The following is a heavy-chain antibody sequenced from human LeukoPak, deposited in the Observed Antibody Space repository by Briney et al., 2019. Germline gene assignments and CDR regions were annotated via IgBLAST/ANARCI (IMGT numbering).Heavy chain of an antibody. V-gene: IGHV3-30*02. D-gene: IGHD6-19*01. CDR2: IRHDGSNK. J-gene: IGHJ4*02. CDR3: AKALAVAADY. CDR1: GFTFSSYG. Sequence: PGGSLRLSCAASGFTFSSYGMHWVRQAPGKGLEWVAFIRHDGSNKYYADSVKGRFTISRDNSKNTLYLQMNSLRAEDTAVYYCAKALAVAADYWGQGTLVTVSS.